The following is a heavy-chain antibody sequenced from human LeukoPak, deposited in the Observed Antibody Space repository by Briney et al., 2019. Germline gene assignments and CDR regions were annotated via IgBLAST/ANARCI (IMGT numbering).Heavy chain of an antibody. CDR3: VVVVEPPDSDGFDV. CDR2: INADGSTA. Sequence: PGGSLRLSCAASGFTFCNSWVHWVRQAPGKGLVWVSLINADGSTATYADSVKGRFTISRDNARNTLSLQMNSLTIEDTSVYYCVVVVEPPDSDGFDVWGQGTMITVSS. D-gene: IGHD1-14*01. J-gene: IGHJ3*01. V-gene: IGHV3-74*01. CDR1: GFTFCNSW.